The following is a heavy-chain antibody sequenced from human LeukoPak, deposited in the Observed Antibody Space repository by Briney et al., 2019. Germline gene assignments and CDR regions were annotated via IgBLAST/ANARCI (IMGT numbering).Heavy chain of an antibody. CDR3: ARELVARQDLDY. V-gene: IGHV3-21*01. CDR2: IDTSGRDT. CDR1: GFTFSGNS. Sequence: GGSLRLSCVASGFTFSGNSMNWVRQPPGQGLEWVSSIDTSGRDTYYAGSVKGRFTISRDNAKNSLYLQMNSLRAEDTAVNYCARELVARQDLDYWGQGTLVTVSS. J-gene: IGHJ4*02. D-gene: IGHD6-6*01.